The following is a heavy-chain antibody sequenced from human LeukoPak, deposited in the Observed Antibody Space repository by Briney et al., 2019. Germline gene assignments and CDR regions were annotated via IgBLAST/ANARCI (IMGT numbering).Heavy chain of an antibody. V-gene: IGHV1-18*01. CDR3: TRDLPYSSSWESLDY. CDR1: GFIFSTYG. Sequence: GASVKVPCMTSGFIFSTYGISWVRQAPGQGLELMGWISGNNGQTKYEQKFQGRVTMTTDTSTSTAYMELRSLRSDDTAVYCTRDLPYSSSWESLDYWGQGTLVTVSS. CDR2: ISGNNGQT. J-gene: IGHJ4*02. D-gene: IGHD6-13*01.